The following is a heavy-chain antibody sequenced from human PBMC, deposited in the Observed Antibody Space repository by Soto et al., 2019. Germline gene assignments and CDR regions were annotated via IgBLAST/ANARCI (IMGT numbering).Heavy chain of an antibody. V-gene: IGHV3-21*01. CDR1: GFTFSAYT. J-gene: IGHJ6*02. CDR2: IGSGGGVL. Sequence: PGGSMRLSREASGFTFSAYTMTWVRQAPGMILEWVSSIGSGGGVLYYTDSLKGRFTISRDDAKNSLYLQMSSLRAEDTAVYYCARESLARSTGPYSYYGMDVWGQGTTVTVS. D-gene: IGHD2-2*01. CDR3: ARESLARSTGPYSYYGMDV.